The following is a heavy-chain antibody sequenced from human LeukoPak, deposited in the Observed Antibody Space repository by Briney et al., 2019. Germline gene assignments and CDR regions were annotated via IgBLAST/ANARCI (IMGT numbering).Heavy chain of an antibody. D-gene: IGHD3-9*01. J-gene: IGHJ1*01. CDR1: GITFSSYA. Sequence: TGGSLRLSCAASGITFSSYAMSWVRQAPGKGLEWVSAISGSGGSTYYADSVKGRFTISRDNSKNTLYLQMNSLRAEDTAVYYCAKDPARYFDWLLQAEYFQHWGQGTLVTVSS. CDR3: AKDPARYFDWLLQAEYFQH. V-gene: IGHV3-23*01. CDR2: ISGSGGST.